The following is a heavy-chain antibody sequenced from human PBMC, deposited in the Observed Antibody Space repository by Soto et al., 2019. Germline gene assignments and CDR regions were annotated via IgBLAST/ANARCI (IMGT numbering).Heavy chain of an antibody. J-gene: IGHJ4*02. Sequence: GGSLRLSCTASRFTFSSCGMHWVRQAPGKGLEWVAVISHDESNKYYADSVKGRFTISRDNSKNTLYLQMNSLRAEDTAVYYCAKDDNYDYVWGTYRSLYFDYWGRGTLVTVSS. CDR3: AKDDNYDYVWGTYRSLYFDY. D-gene: IGHD3-16*02. V-gene: IGHV3-30*18. CDR2: ISHDESNK. CDR1: RFTFSSCG.